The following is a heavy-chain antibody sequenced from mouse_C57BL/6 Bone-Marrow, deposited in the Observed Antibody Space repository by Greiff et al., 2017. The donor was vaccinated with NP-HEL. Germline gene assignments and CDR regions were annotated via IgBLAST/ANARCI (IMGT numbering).Heavy chain of an antibody. V-gene: IGHV5-17*01. Sequence: EVQRVESGGGLVKPGGSLKLSCAASGFTFSDYGMHWVRQAPEKGLEWVAYISSGSSTIYYADTVKGRSTISRDNATNTLFLQLTSLRSEDTAMYYCARVYGSSYWYVDVWGTGTTVTVSS. CDR1: GFTFSDYG. CDR3: ARVYGSSYWYVDV. D-gene: IGHD1-1*01. J-gene: IGHJ1*03. CDR2: ISSGSSTI.